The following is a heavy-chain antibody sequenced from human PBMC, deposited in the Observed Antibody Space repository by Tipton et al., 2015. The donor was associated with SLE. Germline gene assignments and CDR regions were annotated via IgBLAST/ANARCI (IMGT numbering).Heavy chain of an antibody. CDR3: ARSLYGDASGFDT. CDR2: IYPGDSDT. D-gene: IGHD4-17*01. V-gene: IGHV5-51*03. Sequence: VQLVQSGAEVKKPGDSLKISCKGSGYSFTNYWIGWVRHMPGKGLEWMGIIYPGDSDTKYSPSFGGQVTISADKSTSSAYLQWNSLKASDIATYFCARSLYGDASGFDTWGRGTLVTVSS. CDR1: GYSFTNYW. J-gene: IGHJ5*02.